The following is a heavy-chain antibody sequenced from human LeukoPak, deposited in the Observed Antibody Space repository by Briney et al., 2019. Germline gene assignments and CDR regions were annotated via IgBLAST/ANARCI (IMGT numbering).Heavy chain of an antibody. CDR3: AKSNGYGLIDI. J-gene: IGHJ3*02. D-gene: IGHD3-22*01. CDR2: IHYSGST. V-gene: IGHV4-59*12. CDR1: GGSINSYY. Sequence: SETLSLTCTVSGGSINSYYWSWIRQPPGKGLQWIGCIHYSGSTNYNPSLKSRVTISLDTSRNQFSLKLNSVTAADTAVYYCAKSNGYGLIDIWGQGTMVTVSS.